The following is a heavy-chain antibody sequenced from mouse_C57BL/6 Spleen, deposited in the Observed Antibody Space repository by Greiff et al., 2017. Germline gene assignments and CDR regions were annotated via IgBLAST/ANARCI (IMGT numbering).Heavy chain of an antibody. J-gene: IGHJ4*01. V-gene: IGHV2-2*01. CDR3: ARLSRDYAMDY. CDR2: IWSGGST. Sequence: VQRVESGPGLVQPSQSLSITCTVSGFSLTSYGVHWVRQSPGKGLEWLGVIWSGGSTGYNAAFISRLSISKDKSKSQVFFKMNSLQADDTAIYYCARLSRDYAMDYWGQGTSVTVSS. CDR1: GFSLTSYG.